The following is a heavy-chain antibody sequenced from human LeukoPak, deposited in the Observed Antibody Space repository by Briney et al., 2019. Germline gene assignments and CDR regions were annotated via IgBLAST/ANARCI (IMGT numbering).Heavy chain of an antibody. V-gene: IGHV3-48*04. J-gene: IGHJ4*02. CDR3: ARARAYYDSSGYYCDYFDY. D-gene: IGHD3-22*01. CDR1: GFTFSSYS. CDR2: ISSSSSTI. Sequence: GGSLRLSCAASGFTFSSYSMNWVRQAPGKGLEWVSYISSSSSTIYYADSVKGRFTISRDNAKNSLYLQMNSLRAEDTAVYYCARARAYYDSSGYYCDYFDYWGQGTLVTVSS.